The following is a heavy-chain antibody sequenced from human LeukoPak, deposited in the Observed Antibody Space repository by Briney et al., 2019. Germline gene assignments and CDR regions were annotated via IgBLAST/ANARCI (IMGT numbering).Heavy chain of an antibody. V-gene: IGHV3-21*01. CDR3: ARTKNYYNY. D-gene: IGHD3-22*01. J-gene: IGHJ4*02. Sequence: GGTLRLSCAASGFTFSSKSMTWVRQAPGKGLEWVSAISGNGVDTFYADSVKGRFTISRDNAKNSLYLQMNSLRAEDTAVYYCARTKNYYNYWGQGTLVTVSS. CDR2: ISGNGVDT. CDR1: GFTFSSKS.